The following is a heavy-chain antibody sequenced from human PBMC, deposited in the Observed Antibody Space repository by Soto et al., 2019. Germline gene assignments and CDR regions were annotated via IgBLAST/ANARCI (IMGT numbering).Heavy chain of an antibody. CDR2: ISGSGGST. CDR1: GFTFSSYA. CDR3: AKGGGAYYYDSSGYS. D-gene: IGHD3-22*01. J-gene: IGHJ5*02. V-gene: IGHV3-23*01. Sequence: GGSLRLSXAASGFTFSSYAMSWVRRAPGKGLEWVSAISGSGGSTYYADSVKGRFTISRDNSKNTLYLQMNSLRAEDTAVYYCAKGGGAYYYDSSGYSWGQGTLVTVSS.